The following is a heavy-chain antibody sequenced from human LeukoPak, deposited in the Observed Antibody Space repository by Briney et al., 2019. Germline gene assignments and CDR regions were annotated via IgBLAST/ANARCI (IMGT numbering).Heavy chain of an antibody. V-gene: IGHV4-34*01. CDR2: IYHSGST. CDR3: AREYDAAAYFDY. D-gene: IGHD6-13*01. J-gene: IGHJ4*02. Sequence: PSETLSLTCAVYGGSFSGYYWSWVRQPPGKGLEWIGEIYHSGSTNYNPSLKSRVTISVDKSKNQFSLKLSSVTAADTAVYYCAREYDAAAYFDYWGQGTLVTVSS. CDR1: GGSFSGYY.